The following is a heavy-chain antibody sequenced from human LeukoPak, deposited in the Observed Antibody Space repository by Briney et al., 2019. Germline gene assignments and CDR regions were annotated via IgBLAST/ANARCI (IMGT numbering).Heavy chain of an antibody. CDR2: DSDRGKT. V-gene: IGHV4-39*07. D-gene: IGHD3-10*01. J-gene: IGHJ4*02. CDR1: GASITSGDYY. Sequence: PSETLSLTGSVSGASITSGDYYWRGVRQPPGKGREWLASDSDRGKTNKKPSLEGRVSLSPDTSKNQCSRKLNSVTAADTAGDYCVRNGIDYYASGSHFDYWGQGTRVGVSS. CDR3: VRNGIDYYASGSHFDY.